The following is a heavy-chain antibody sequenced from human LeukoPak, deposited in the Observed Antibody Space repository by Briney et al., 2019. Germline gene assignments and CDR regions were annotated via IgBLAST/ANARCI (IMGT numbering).Heavy chain of an antibody. CDR1: GFTFSSYA. CDR3: AKVYDFWSGYYSEWEDYFDY. D-gene: IGHD3-3*01. Sequence: PGGSLRLSCAASGFTFSSYAMSWVRQAPGKGLEWVSAISGSGGSTYYADSVKGRFTISRDNSKNTLYLQMNSLRAEDTAVYYCAKVYDFWSGYYSEWEDYFDYWGQGTLVTVSS. J-gene: IGHJ4*02. CDR2: ISGSGGST. V-gene: IGHV3-23*01.